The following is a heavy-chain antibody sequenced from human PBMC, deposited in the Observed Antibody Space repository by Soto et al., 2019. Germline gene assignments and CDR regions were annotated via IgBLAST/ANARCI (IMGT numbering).Heavy chain of an antibody. CDR3: ARPPSPLGYCSGGSCPAGYYYYYMDV. V-gene: IGHV4-39*01. J-gene: IGHJ6*03. D-gene: IGHD2-15*01. CDR2: IYYSGST. CDR1: GGSISSSSYY. Sequence: QLQLQESGPGLVKPSETLSLTCTVSGGSISSSSYYWGWIRQPPGKGLEWIGSIYYSGSTYYNPSLKSRVTISVDTSKNQFSLKLSSVTAADTAVYYCARPPSPLGYCSGGSCPAGYYYYYMDVWGKGTTVTVSS.